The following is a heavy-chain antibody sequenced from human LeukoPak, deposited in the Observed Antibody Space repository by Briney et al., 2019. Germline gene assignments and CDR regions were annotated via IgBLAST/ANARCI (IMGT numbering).Heavy chain of an antibody. CDR1: GLTFSSSG. J-gene: IGHJ4*02. V-gene: IGHV3-30*02. Sequence: GGSLRLSCTASGLTFSSSGMHWVRQAPGKGLDWVSLINHDGTNTFYADSVKGRFTISRDNSQNTLYLQMNSLRGEDTAVYYCTNFDYWAQGTLVTVSS. CDR2: INHDGTNT. CDR3: TNFDY.